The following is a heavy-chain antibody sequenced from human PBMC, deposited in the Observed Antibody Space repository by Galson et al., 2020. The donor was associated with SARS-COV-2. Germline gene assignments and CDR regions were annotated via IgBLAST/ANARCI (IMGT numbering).Heavy chain of an antibody. V-gene: IGHV4-38-2*02. CDR1: GYSISSGYY. CDR3: ARDELFVIFGVVHTFDY. D-gene: IGHD3-3*01. Sequence: SETLSLTCTVSGYSISSGYYWGWIRQPPGKGLEWIGSIYHSGSTYYNPSLKSRVTISVDTSKNQFSLKLSSVTAADTAVYYCARDELFVIFGVVHTFDYWGQGTLVTVSS. CDR2: IYHSGST. J-gene: IGHJ4*02.